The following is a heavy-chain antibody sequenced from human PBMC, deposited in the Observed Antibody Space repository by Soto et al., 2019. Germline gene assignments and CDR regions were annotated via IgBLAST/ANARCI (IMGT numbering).Heavy chain of an antibody. J-gene: IGHJ2*01. Sequence: EVRLMESGGGFLQPGGSQRLSCVASGFTFNSYAMSWVRQTPEKGLEWVSAISGSGWQTYYAESVQGRFTISRDNSKTTVYLQMNRLRAEDSGIYYCAKGRYFDASGGCANFWGRGTLVTVSS. V-gene: IGHV3-23*01. D-gene: IGHD3-9*01. CDR1: GFTFNSYA. CDR3: AKGRYFDASGGCANF. CDR2: ISGSGWQT.